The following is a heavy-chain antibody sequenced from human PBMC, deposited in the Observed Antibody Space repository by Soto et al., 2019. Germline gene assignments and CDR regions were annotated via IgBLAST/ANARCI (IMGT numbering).Heavy chain of an antibody. CDR3: ARVRITLVRGVLDYYGLDV. D-gene: IGHD3-10*01. CDR2: ISYDGSSK. V-gene: IGHV3-30-3*01. J-gene: IGHJ6*02. Sequence: PGGSLRLSCAASGFNFSIYAMHWVRQAPGKGLQWVAVISYDGSSKYYADSVKGRFTISRDNSKNTLYLQMSSLRPEDTAVYYCARVRITLVRGVLDYYGLDVWGQGTTATVSS. CDR1: GFNFSIYA.